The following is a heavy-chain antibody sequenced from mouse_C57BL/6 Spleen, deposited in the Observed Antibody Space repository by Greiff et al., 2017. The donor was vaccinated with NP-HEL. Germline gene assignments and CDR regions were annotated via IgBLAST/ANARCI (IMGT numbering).Heavy chain of an antibody. CDR3: ARRELVYYAMDY. CDR1: GYTFTSYG. D-gene: IGHD4-1*01. CDR2: IYPRSGNT. V-gene: IGHV1-81*01. Sequence: VQLQESGAELARPGASVKLSCKASGYTFTSYGISWVKQSTGQGLEWIGEIYPRSGNTYYNEKFKGKATLTADKSSSTAYMELRSLTSEDSAVYFCARRELVYYAMDYWGQGTSVTVSS. J-gene: IGHJ4*01.